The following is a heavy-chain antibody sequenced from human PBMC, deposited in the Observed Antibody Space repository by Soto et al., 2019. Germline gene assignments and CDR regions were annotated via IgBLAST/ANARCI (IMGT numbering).Heavy chain of an antibody. D-gene: IGHD3-10*01. J-gene: IGHJ4*02. CDR3: ARSYGTGFLSGY. V-gene: IGHV3-7*01. CDR1: GFTFTNFR. Sequence: EVHLVESGGGLVRPGESLRLSCAASGFTFTNFRRSWPRQAPGKGLEWVAKIKQDGSETGYVDSVKGRFTISRDNAKNSLFLQMNSLRAEDTAIYYCARSYGTGFLSGYWGQGTLVTVST. CDR2: IKQDGSET.